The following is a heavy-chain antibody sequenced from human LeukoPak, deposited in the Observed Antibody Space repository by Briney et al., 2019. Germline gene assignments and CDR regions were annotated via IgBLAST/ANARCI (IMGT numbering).Heavy chain of an antibody. J-gene: IGHJ4*02. CDR3: ARGTGYSYGYNY. V-gene: IGHV1-8*01. CDR2: MNPKRGNT. D-gene: IGHD5-18*01. Sequence: GASVKVSYKASGYTFTRYDINWVRQATGQGGEGMGWMNPKRGNTGYAQKFQGRVTMPRNPSLSTAYMELSSLRSEDTAVYYCARGTGYSYGYNYWGQGTLVTVSS. CDR1: GYTFTRYD.